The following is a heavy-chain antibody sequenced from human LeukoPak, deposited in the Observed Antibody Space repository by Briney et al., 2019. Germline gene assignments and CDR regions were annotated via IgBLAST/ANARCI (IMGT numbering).Heavy chain of an antibody. D-gene: IGHD3-22*01. CDR1: GFTFSGYE. J-gene: IGHJ3*02. V-gene: IGHV3-48*03. CDR3: ARGGGSAYHYNAFDI. Sequence: GGSLRLSCAASGFTFSGYEMNWVRQAPGKGLEWVSYISISGTNMLYADSVKGRFTISRDNSRTSLFLQMSSLRAEDTAVYYCARGGGSAYHYNAFDIWGLGTVVTVSS. CDR2: ISISGTNM.